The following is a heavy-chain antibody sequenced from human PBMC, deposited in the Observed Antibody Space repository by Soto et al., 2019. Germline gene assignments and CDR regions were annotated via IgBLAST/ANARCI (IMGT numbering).Heavy chain of an antibody. Sequence: SVKVSCKASGGTFSSYAISWVRQAPGQGLEWMGGIIPIFGTANYAQKFQGGVTITADESTSTAYMELSSLRSEDTAVYYCARDTMRMVRGVAEYYYYGMDVWGQGTTVTVSS. CDR3: ARDTMRMVRGVAEYYYYGMDV. D-gene: IGHD3-10*01. CDR1: GGTFSSYA. CDR2: IIPIFGTA. V-gene: IGHV1-69*13. J-gene: IGHJ6*02.